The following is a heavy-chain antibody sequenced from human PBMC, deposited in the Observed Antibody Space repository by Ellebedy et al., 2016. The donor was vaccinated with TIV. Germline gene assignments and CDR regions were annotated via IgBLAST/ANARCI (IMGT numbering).Heavy chain of an antibody. J-gene: IGHJ3*02. CDR2: IKQDGSEK. D-gene: IGHD3-22*01. CDR3: ARFYSSSDSDAFDI. V-gene: IGHV3-7*01. CDR1: GFTFSSYW. Sequence: GESLKISCAASGFTFSSYWMSWVRQAPGKGLEWVASIKQDGSEKSYVDSVKGRFTVSRDNAKNSLYLQMNSLRAEDTAVYYCARFYSSSDSDAFDIWGQGTMVTVSS.